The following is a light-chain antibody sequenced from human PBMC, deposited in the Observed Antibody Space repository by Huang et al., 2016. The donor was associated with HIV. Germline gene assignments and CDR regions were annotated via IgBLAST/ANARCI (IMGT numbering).Light chain of an antibody. CDR2: DTY. V-gene: IGKV3-15*01. J-gene: IGKJ1*01. Sequence: EIVMTQSPATLSVSPGERATLSCRTSQSINNNVAWYQQKPGHAPRLLIFDTYTRAAGVPARFSGSGSGTDFTLTISSLQSEDFAVYYCQEYNNWPGTFGQGTKVELK. CDR3: QEYNNWPGT. CDR1: QSINNN.